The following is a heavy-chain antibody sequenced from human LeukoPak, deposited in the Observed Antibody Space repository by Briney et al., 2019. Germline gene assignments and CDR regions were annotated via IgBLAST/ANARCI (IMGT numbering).Heavy chain of an antibody. D-gene: IGHD6-19*01. Sequence: GASVKVSCRASGYTFNDYSINWVRQAPGQGLEWMGWINTNTGNPTYAQGFTGRFVFSLDTSVSTAYLQISSLKAEDTAVYYCARERVRGSGCSGYWGQGTLVTVSS. CDR1: GYTFNDYS. V-gene: IGHV7-4-1*02. CDR3: ARERVRGSGCSGY. CDR2: INTNTGNP. J-gene: IGHJ4*02.